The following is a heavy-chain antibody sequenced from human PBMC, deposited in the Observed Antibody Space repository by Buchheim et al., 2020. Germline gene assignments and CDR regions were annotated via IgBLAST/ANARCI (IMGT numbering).Heavy chain of an antibody. V-gene: IGHV4-31*03. CDR1: GGSISSGGYY. CDR3: ARGGYDYVWGSYPSPTYYFDY. Sequence: QVQLQESGPGLVKPSQTLSLTCTVSGGSISSGGYYWSWIRQHPGKGLEWIGYIYYSGSTYYNPSLKSRVTISVDTSKNQFSLKLSSVTAADTAMYYCARGGYDYVWGSYPSPTYYFDYWGQGTL. CDR2: IYYSGST. J-gene: IGHJ4*02. D-gene: IGHD3-16*01.